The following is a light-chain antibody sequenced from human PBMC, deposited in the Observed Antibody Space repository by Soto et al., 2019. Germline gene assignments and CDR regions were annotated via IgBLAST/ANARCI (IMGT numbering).Light chain of an antibody. V-gene: IGLV2-23*01. CDR2: EGT. J-gene: IGLJ1*01. CDR3: CSYAGDYMFV. Sequence: QSALTQPASVSGSPGQSITISCTGTNSYLGSYNLVCWFQQNPGKVPKVMIYEGTKRTSGVSDRLSGSKSDNTASLTISGIQAEDEGDYSCCSYAGDYMFVFGTGTKVTVL. CDR1: NSYLGSYNL.